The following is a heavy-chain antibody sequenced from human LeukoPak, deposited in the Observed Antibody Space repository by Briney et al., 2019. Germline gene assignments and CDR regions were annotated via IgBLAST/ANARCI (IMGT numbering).Heavy chain of an antibody. V-gene: IGHV3-23*01. CDR1: GFTFSSYA. Sequence: GGSLRLSCAASGFTFSSYAMSWVRQAPGKGLEWVSAISGSGGSTYYANSVKGRFTISRDNSKNTLYLQMNSLRAEDTAVYYCAKSRFLEWLRPRNWFDPWGQGTLVTVSS. D-gene: IGHD3-3*01. CDR3: AKSRFLEWLRPRNWFDP. CDR2: ISGSGGST. J-gene: IGHJ5*02.